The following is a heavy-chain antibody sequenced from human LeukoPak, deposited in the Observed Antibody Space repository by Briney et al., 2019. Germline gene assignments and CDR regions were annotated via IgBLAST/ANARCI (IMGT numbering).Heavy chain of an antibody. CDR2: IYYSGNT. Sequence: SETLSLTCTVSGGSISSYCWSWIRQPPGKGLEWIGYIYYSGNTNYNPSLKSRVTISVDTSKNQFSLKLSSVTAADTAVYYCARSLKGGEGYYDSSGYHYPFDYWGQGTLVTVSS. CDR3: ARSLKGGEGYYDSSGYHYPFDY. D-gene: IGHD3-22*01. CDR1: GGSISSYC. V-gene: IGHV4-59*01. J-gene: IGHJ4*02.